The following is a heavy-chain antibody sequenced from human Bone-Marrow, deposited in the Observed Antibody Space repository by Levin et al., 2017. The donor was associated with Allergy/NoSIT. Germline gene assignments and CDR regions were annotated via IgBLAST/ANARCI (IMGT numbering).Heavy chain of an antibody. D-gene: IGHD3-3*01. CDR1: GGSFRDYY. CDR3: ARGHRVTVFGVIIIAPLSY. Sequence: SQTLSLTCAVYGGSFRDYYWSWIRQSPGKGLEWIGQINHSGSTNYNPSLKSRVTISVDTSKNQFSLRLNSVTAADTAVYYCARGHRVTVFGVIIIAPLSYWGQGTLVTVSS. CDR2: INHSGST. J-gene: IGHJ4*02. V-gene: IGHV4-34*01.